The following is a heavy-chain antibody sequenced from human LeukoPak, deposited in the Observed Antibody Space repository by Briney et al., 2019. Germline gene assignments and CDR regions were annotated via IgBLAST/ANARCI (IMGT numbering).Heavy chain of an antibody. CDR1: GYSISSGYY. CDR3: ASDTGYSSGWYSFDY. Sequence: SETLSLTCTVSGYSISSGYYWGWIRQPPGKGLEWIGSIYHSGSTYYNPSLKSRVTISVDTSKNQFSLKLSSVTAADTAVYYCASDTGYSSGWYSFDYWGQGTLVTVSS. J-gene: IGHJ4*02. CDR2: IYHSGST. V-gene: IGHV4-38-2*02. D-gene: IGHD6-19*01.